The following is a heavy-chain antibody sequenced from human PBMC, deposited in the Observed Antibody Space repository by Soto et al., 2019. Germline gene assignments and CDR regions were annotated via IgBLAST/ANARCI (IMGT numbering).Heavy chain of an antibody. CDR1: GGSISSGGYY. CDR3: ARDALHYYGSGSYQYNWFDP. V-gene: IGHV4-31*03. Sequence: SDTLSLTCTVSGGSISSGGYYWSWIRQHPGKGLEWIGYIYYSGSTYYNPSLKSRVTISVDTSKNQFSLKLSSVTAADTAVYYCARDALHYYGSGSYQYNWFDPWGQGTLVTVSS. CDR2: IYYSGST. J-gene: IGHJ5*02. D-gene: IGHD3-10*01.